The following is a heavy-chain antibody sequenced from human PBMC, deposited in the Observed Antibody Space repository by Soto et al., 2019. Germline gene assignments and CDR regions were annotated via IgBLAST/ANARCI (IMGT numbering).Heavy chain of an antibody. D-gene: IGHD3-9*01. CDR2: ISWNSGSI. V-gene: IGHV3-9*01. J-gene: IGHJ3*02. CDR3: AKGHYDILTGHAFDI. CDR1: GFTFDDYA. Sequence: GGSLRLSCAASGFTFDDYAMHWVRQAPGKGLEWVSGISWNSGSIGYADSVKGRFTISRDNAKNSLYLQMNSLRAEDTALYYCAKGHYDILTGHAFDIWGQGTMVTVSS.